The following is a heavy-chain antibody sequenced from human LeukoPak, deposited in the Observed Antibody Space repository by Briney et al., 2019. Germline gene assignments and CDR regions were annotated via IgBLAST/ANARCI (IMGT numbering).Heavy chain of an antibody. J-gene: IGHJ6*03. Sequence: SETLSLTCTVSGGSISSSSYYWGWIRQPPGKGLGWIGSIYYSGSTYYNPSLKSRVTISVDTSKNQFSLKLSSVTAADTAVYYCARDGATVTTYYYMDVWGKGTTVTVSS. V-gene: IGHV4-39*07. D-gene: IGHD4-17*01. CDR3: ARDGATVTTYYYMDV. CDR2: IYYSGST. CDR1: GGSISSSSYY.